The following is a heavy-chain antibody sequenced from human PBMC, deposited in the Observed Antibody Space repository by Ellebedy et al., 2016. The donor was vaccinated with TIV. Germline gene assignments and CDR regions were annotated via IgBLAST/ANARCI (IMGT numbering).Heavy chain of an antibody. CDR2: ITTNDE. Sequence: PGGSLRLSCEVYGSTSGGYWMHCVRQAQGQGLVWISRITTNDENYADSVKGRFTVARDNAKNTVYLQMNSLIAADTAVYYCGRIPGGSGSRSEAIDYWGQGSLVIVSS. V-gene: IGHV3-74*01. D-gene: IGHD3-22*01. J-gene: IGHJ4*02. CDR3: GRIPGGSGSRSEAIDY. CDR1: GSTSGGYW.